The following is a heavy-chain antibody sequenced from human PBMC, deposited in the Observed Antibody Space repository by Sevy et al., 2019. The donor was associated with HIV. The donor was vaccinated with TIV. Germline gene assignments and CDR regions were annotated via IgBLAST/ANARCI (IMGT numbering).Heavy chain of an antibody. CDR3: ARLYSGSYLYYFDY. V-gene: IGHV4-4*07. CDR1: GGSISSYY. J-gene: IGHJ4*02. D-gene: IGHD1-26*01. Sequence: SETLSLTCTVSGGSISSYYWSWIRQPAGKGLEWIGRIYTSGSTNYYPSLKSRVTMSVDTSKNQFSLKLSSVTAADTAVYYCARLYSGSYLYYFDYWGQGTLVTVSS. CDR2: IYTSGST.